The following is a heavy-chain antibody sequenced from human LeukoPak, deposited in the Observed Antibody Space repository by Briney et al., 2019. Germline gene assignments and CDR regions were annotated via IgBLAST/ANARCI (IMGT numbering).Heavy chain of an antibody. J-gene: IGHJ3*02. V-gene: IGHV3-23*01. CDR1: AFTFSNYA. CDR3: AKRLPTGRAFDI. Sequence: GGSLRLSCAASAFTFSNYAMSWVRQAPGKGLEWVSTISVSTISTYYADSVKGRFTISRDNSKNTLSLQMNSLRVEDTAVYYCAKRLPTGRAFDIWGQGTMVIVSS. D-gene: IGHD4-17*01. CDR2: ISVSTIST.